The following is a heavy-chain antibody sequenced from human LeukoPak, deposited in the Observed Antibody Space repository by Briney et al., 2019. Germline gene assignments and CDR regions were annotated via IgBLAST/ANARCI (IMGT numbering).Heavy chain of an antibody. D-gene: IGHD5-12*01. CDR1: GYTFTSYY. J-gene: IGHJ6*02. V-gene: IGHV1-46*01. Sequence: ASVKVSCKASGYTFTSYYMHWVRQAPGQGLEWMGIINPSGGSTSYAQKFQGRVTMARDTSTSTVYMELSSLRSEDTAVYYCARVLSGSGFYYYGMDVWGQGTTVTVSS. CDR3: ARVLSGSGFYYYGMDV. CDR2: INPSGGST.